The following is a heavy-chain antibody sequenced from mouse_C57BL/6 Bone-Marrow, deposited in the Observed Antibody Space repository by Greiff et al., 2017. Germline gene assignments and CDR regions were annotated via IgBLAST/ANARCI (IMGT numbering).Heavy chain of an antibody. D-gene: IGHD2-3*01. CDR3: ARDYDGYYGY. CDR1: GFTFSDFY. V-gene: IGHV7-1*01. Sequence: EVKLMESGGGLVQSGRSPRLSCATSGFTFSDFYMEWVRQAPGKGLEWIAASRNKANDYTTEYSASVKGRFIVSRDTSQSILYLQMNALRAEDTAIYYCARDYDGYYGYWGQGTTLTVSS. CDR2: SRNKANDYTT. J-gene: IGHJ2*01.